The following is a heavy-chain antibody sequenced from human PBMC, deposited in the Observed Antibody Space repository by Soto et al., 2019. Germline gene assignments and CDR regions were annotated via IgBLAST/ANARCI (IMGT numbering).Heavy chain of an antibody. D-gene: IGHD3-3*01. CDR2: FIPVYRTL. V-gene: IGHV1-69*13. J-gene: IGHJ4*02. Sequence: SVKVSCKASGGSFGKSAINWVRQTPGQGLEWLGGFIPVYRTLNYAQKFQGRVTITADESTGTAYMTLSSLASDDTAVYYCATGVVWIGYFTVDSWGQGTRVTSPQ. CDR3: ATGVVWIGYFTVDS. CDR1: GGSFGKSA.